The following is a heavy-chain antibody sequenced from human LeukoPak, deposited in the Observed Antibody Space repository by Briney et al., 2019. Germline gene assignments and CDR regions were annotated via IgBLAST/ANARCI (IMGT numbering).Heavy chain of an antibody. V-gene: IGHV3-48*04. Sequence: PGGSLRLSCVVSGFSLNSYSMNWVRQAPGKGLEWISFIHSSGGIIFYAESVKGRFTISRDNAKNSLFLQMNSLRAEDAAVYYCARRVPNEVITDYFDYWGPGTLVTVSS. J-gene: IGHJ4*02. D-gene: IGHD3-16*01. CDR1: GFSLNSYS. CDR2: IHSSGGII. CDR3: ARRVPNEVITDYFDY.